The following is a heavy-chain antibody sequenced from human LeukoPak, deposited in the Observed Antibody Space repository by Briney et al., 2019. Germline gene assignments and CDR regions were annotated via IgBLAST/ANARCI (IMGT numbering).Heavy chain of an antibody. CDR3: ARHIVGAQGAVYAFGI. V-gene: IGHV1-18*04. CDR2: ISAYNGNT. D-gene: IGHD2-15*01. CDR1: GYTFTGYY. Sequence: ASVKVSCKASGYTFTGYYMHWVRQAPGQGLEWMGWISAYNGNTNYAQKLQGRVTMTTDTSTSTAYMELRSLRSDDTAVYYCARHIVGAQGAVYAFGIWGQGTMVTVSS. J-gene: IGHJ3*02.